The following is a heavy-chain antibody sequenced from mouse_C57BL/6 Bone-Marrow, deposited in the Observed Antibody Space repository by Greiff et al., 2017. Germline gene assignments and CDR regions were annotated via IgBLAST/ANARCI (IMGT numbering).Heavy chain of an antibody. D-gene: IGHD1-1*01. CDR1: GFTFSSYG. CDR3: AREDYYGSMFAY. Sequence: EVMLVESGGDLVKPGGSLKLSCAASGFTFSSYGMSWVRQTPDKRLEWVATISSGGSYTYYPDSVKGRFTISRDNAKNTLYLQMSSLKSEETAMYYCAREDYYGSMFAYWGQGTLVTVSA. CDR2: ISSGGSYT. V-gene: IGHV5-6*01. J-gene: IGHJ3*01.